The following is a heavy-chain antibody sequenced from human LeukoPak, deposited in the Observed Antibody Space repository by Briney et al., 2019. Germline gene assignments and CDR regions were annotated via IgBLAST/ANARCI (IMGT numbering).Heavy chain of an antibody. J-gene: IGHJ5*02. Sequence: TSETLSLTCAVYGGSFSGYYWSWIRQPPGKGLEWIGEINHSGSTNYNPSLKSRVTISVDTSKNQFSLKLSSVTAADTAVYYCARDFSSRFVVRGVIISWFDPWGQGTLVTVSS. CDR3: ARDFSSRFVVRGVIISWFDP. D-gene: IGHD3-10*01. V-gene: IGHV4-34*01. CDR2: INHSGST. CDR1: GGSFSGYY.